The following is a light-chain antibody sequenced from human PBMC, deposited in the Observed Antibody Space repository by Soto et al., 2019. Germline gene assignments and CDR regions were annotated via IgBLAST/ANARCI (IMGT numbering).Light chain of an antibody. CDR1: SSDVGAYNY. CDR2: DVS. Sequence: QSALTQPASVSGSPGQSITIACTGTSSDVGAYNYVSWYQQHPGKVPKVLIYDVSDRPSGVSYRFSGSKSGNTASLTISGIQAEDEADYYCSSFAASRTVVFGTGTKVTVL. J-gene: IGLJ1*01. CDR3: SSFAASRTVV. V-gene: IGLV2-14*01.